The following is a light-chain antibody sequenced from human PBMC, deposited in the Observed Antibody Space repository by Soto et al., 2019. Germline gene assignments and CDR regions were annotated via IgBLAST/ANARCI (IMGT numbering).Light chain of an antibody. V-gene: IGKV3-15*01. Sequence: EIVMTQSPATLSVSPGERATLACMASQSVSSNLAWYQQKPGQAPRLLIYGASTRATGIPARFSGSGSGTEFTLTISSLQSEDFAVYYCQQYGSSPETFGQGTKVDIK. J-gene: IGKJ1*01. CDR1: QSVSSN. CDR2: GAS. CDR3: QQYGSSPET.